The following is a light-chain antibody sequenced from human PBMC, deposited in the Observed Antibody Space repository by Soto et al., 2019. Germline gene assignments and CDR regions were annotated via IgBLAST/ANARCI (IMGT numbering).Light chain of an antibody. V-gene: IGKV3-15*01. J-gene: IGKJ5*01. CDR3: QQHNNWPPIT. Sequence: DIVMTQSPATLSASAGERATLSCRASQNVSSNLAWYQQKPGQAPRLLIYGASTRATGIPARFSGSGSGTEFALTISSLQSEDFAVYYCQQHNNWPPITFGQGTRLEIK. CDR1: QNVSSN. CDR2: GAS.